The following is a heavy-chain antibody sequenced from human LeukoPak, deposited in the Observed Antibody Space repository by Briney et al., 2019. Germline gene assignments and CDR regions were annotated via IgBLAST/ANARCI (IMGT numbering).Heavy chain of an antibody. CDR2: IYYSGST. CDR3: ARDLVVFDY. J-gene: IGHJ4*02. Sequence: PSETLSLTCTVSGGSISSYYWSWIRQPPGKGLEWIGYIYYSGSTNYNPSLKSRVTISVDTSKNQFSLKLSSVTAADTAVYYCARDLVVFDYWGQGTLVTVSS. CDR1: GGSISSYY. V-gene: IGHV4-59*01. D-gene: IGHD2-8*02.